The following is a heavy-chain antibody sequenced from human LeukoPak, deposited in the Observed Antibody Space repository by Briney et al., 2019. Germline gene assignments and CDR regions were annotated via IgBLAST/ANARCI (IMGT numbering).Heavy chain of an antibody. J-gene: IGHJ4*02. V-gene: IGHV4-39*07. CDR3: AQTIVGATIRFDY. CDR1: GGSIISSSYY. CDR2: IYYSGST. Sequence: PSETLSLTCTVSGGSIISSSYYWGWIRQPPGKGLEWIGSIYYSGSTYYNPSLKSRVTISVDTSKNQFSLKLSSVTAADTAVYYCAQTIVGATIRFDYWGQGTLVTVSS. D-gene: IGHD1-26*01.